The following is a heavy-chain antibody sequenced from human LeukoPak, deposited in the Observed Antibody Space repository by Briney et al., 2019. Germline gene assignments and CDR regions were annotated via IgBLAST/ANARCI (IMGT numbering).Heavy chain of an antibody. CDR2: IYGGGST. V-gene: IGHV3-53*01. CDR1: GFTVSSNY. D-gene: IGHD6-19*01. Sequence: GGSLRLSCAASGFTVSSNYMSWVRQAPGKGLEWVSVIYGGGSTYYADSVKGRFTISRDTSKNTLYPQMNSLRAEDTAVYYCASWPGGWYGEDSWGQGTLVTVSS. CDR3: ASWPGGWYGEDS. J-gene: IGHJ4*02.